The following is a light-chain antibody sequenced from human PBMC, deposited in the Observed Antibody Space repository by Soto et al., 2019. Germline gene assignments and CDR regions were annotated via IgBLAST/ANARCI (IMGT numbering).Light chain of an antibody. Sequence: EIVLTQSPATLSLSPGERDTLSCRASQSISRYSAWYQQKPGQAPRLLIYDASNRATGIPARFSGSGSGTDFTLTISSLEPEDCAVYYCQQRSNWPPITFGQGTRLEIK. J-gene: IGKJ5*01. V-gene: IGKV3-11*01. CDR3: QQRSNWPPIT. CDR2: DAS. CDR1: QSISRY.